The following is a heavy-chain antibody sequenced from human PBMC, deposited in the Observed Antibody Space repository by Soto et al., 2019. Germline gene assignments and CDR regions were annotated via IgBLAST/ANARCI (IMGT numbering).Heavy chain of an antibody. V-gene: IGHV4-30-2*01. J-gene: IGHJ4*02. CDR3: ARDTWVTSFDY. D-gene: IGHD2-21*02. CDR2: IYYTGST. Sequence: QLQLQESGSGLVKPSQTLSLTCTASGGSINCEGCSWSWIRQPPGKGLEWVGYIYYTGSTYYNPSLESRVTLSIDRSKGQFSLKLSSVTAADTAVYFCARDTWVTSFDYWSQGTLVTVSS. CDR1: GGSINCEGCS.